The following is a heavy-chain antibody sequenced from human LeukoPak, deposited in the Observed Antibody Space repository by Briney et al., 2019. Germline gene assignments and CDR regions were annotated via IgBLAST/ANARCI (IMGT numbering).Heavy chain of an antibody. Sequence: SQTLTLTCAISGDSVSSNSVGWNWIRQSPSRGLEWLGKTYYRSKWYNDYAVPVKSRITINPDTSKNHFSLQLNSVTPEDTALYYCARSKDNCFDSWGQGTLVTVSS. CDR2: TYYRSKWYN. CDR1: GDSVSSNSVG. V-gene: IGHV6-1*01. CDR3: ARSKDNCFDS. J-gene: IGHJ5*01.